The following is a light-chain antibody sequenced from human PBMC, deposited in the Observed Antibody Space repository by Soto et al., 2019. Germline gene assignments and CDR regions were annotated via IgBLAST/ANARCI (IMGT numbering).Light chain of an antibody. CDR3: QTYYRVPLT. J-gene: IGKJ4*01. V-gene: IGKV1-9*01. Sequence: DTQLTQSPSFLSASVGDRVTIACRASQDVSRSVGWYQQKPGTAPKLLISAASTLNSGVPSRFSGSGSGTDFTLTISSLQPEDVAVYYCQTYYRVPLTFGGGTKVELK. CDR1: QDVSRS. CDR2: AAS.